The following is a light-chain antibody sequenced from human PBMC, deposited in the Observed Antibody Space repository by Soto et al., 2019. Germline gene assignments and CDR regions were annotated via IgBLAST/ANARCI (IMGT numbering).Light chain of an antibody. CDR1: SGYSNYK. CDR2: VGTGASVG. J-gene: IGLJ2*01. CDR3: GAARV. Sequence: QPVLTQPPSASASLGASVTLTCTLSSGYSNYKVDWYQQRPGKGARLVMRVGTGASVGSKGDGIPDRFSVLGSGLNRYLTSKNIQEEDESYYRCGAARVFGGGTKLTVL. V-gene: IGLV9-49*01.